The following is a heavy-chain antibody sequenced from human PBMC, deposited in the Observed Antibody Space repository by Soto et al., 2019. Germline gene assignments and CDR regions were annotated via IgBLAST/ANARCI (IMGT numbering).Heavy chain of an antibody. V-gene: IGHV1-8*01. CDR3: ARGRGKLINVWGGTGAYYMDV. CDR1: GYTFTSYD. CDR2: MNPNSGNT. Sequence: GASVKVSCTASGYTFTSYDINWVRQATGQGLEWMGWMNPNSGNTGYAQKFQGRVTMTRNTSISTAYMELSSLRSEDTAVYYCARGRGKLINVWGGTGAYYMDVWGKGTTVTVSS. J-gene: IGHJ6*03. D-gene: IGHD3-16*01.